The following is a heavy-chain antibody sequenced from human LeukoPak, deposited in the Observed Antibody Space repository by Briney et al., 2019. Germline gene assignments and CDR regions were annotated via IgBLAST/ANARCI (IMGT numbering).Heavy chain of an antibody. CDR3: ARDNGIAVAGRFVSFFDY. D-gene: IGHD6-19*01. V-gene: IGHV3-30*02. Sequence: PGGSLRLSCAASGFTFSSYGMHWVRQAPGKGLEWVAFIRYDGSNKYYADSVKGRFTISRDNAKNSLYLRMNSLRAEDTAVYYCARDNGIAVAGRFVSFFDYWGQGTLVTVSS. J-gene: IGHJ4*02. CDR1: GFTFSSYG. CDR2: IRYDGSNK.